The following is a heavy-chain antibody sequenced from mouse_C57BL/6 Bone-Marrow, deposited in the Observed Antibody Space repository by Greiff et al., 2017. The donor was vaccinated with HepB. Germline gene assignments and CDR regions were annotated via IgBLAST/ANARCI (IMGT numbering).Heavy chain of an antibody. V-gene: IGHV3-6*01. J-gene: IGHJ3*01. CDR1: GYSITSGYY. D-gene: IGHD1-1*01. Sequence: ESGPGLVKPSQSLSLTCSVTGYSITSGYYWNWIRQFPGNKLEWMGYISYDGSNNYNPSLKNRISITRDTSKNQFFLKLNSVTTEDTATYYCARRGLYYYGSSPSFAYWGQGTLVTVSA. CDR2: ISYDGSN. CDR3: ARRGLYYYGSSPSFAY.